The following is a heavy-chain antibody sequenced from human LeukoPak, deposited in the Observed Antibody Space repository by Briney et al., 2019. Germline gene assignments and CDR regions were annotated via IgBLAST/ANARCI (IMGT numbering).Heavy chain of an antibody. J-gene: IGHJ4*02. Sequence: GGSLRLSCAASGFSFSGYEMNWVRQAPGMGLEWVSYISSGGTTMSYTDSVKRRLTISRDNAKNPLYLQINSLRAEDTAVYYCARGSVVAATLDYWGQGTLVTVSS. V-gene: IGHV3-48*03. D-gene: IGHD2-15*01. CDR1: GFSFSGYE. CDR3: ARGSVVAATLDY. CDR2: ISSGGTTM.